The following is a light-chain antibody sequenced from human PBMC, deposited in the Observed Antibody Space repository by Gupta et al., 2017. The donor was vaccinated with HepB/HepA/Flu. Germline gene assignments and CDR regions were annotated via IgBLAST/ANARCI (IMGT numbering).Light chain of an antibody. J-gene: IGKJ4*01. V-gene: IGKV3-11*02. CDR1: QSVSIY. CDR2: DAS. Sequence: EIVLTQSPATLSLSPGEIPTLSCRAIQSVSIYLAWYQQKPGQAPRLLIYDASNRDTGSAARFSGSGCGRDFTLTISSRVQEDFAGYYCKGGRNWPPITFGGGTRVEVK. CDR3: KGGRNWPPIT.